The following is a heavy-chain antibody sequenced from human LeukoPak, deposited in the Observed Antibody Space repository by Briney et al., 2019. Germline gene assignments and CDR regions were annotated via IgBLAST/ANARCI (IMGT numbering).Heavy chain of an antibody. CDR2: IDTDGGGT. V-gene: IGHV3-64D*09. D-gene: IGHD3-10*01. Sequence: GGSLRLSCSGSGLTLSTYAMHWVRQAPGKGLEYVSAIDTDGGGTYYADSVKGRFTISRGKPKNTLYLQMRSLRTEAMAVYYCMTRDSSAYWGQGTLVTVSS. CDR3: MTRDSSAY. CDR1: GLTLSTYA. J-gene: IGHJ4*02.